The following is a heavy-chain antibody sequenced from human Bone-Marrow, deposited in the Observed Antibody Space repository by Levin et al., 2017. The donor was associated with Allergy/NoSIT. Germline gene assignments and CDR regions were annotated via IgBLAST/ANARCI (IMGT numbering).Heavy chain of an antibody. Sequence: SETLSLTCAVSGSSISSGYYWGWIRQPPGKGLEWIGSIYHSGSTYYNPSLKSRVTISVDTSKNQFSLKLSSVTAADTAVYYCARDGSSSGFDYWGQGTLVTVSS. D-gene: IGHD6-13*01. CDR2: IYHSGST. J-gene: IGHJ4*02. CDR1: GSSISSGYY. V-gene: IGHV4-38-2*02. CDR3: ARDGSSSGFDY.